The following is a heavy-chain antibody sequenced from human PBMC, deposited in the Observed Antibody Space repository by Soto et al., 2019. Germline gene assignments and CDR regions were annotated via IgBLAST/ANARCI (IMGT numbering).Heavy chain of an antibody. V-gene: IGHV1-69*02. J-gene: IGHJ4*02. CDR1: GGTFSRYS. CDR2: IIPFLGVA. D-gene: IGHD3-22*01. Sequence: QVQLVQSGAEVKKPGSSVKVSCKASGGTFSRYSITWVRQAPGQGLEWMGKIIPFLGVANSAQKFQGRVTITADTSASTVYMELSSLRSEDTAVYYCAGGYDSGGYYHYWGQGTLVTVSS. CDR3: AGGYDSGGYYHY.